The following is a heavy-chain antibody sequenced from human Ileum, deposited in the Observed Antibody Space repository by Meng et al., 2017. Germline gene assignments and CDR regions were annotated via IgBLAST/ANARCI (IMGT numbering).Heavy chain of an antibody. Sequence: QVQRVQSGSELKNPGASVKVSCKGSGYTFTNYGMNWVRQAPGQGLEWMGWINTNTGDPTYAQAFTGRFVFSLDTSVNTAYLQISSLKAEDTAIYYCAREPRRFDHWGQGTLVTVSS. CDR1: GYTFTNYG. CDR2: INTNTGDP. J-gene: IGHJ4*02. V-gene: IGHV7-4-1*02. CDR3: AREPRRFDH.